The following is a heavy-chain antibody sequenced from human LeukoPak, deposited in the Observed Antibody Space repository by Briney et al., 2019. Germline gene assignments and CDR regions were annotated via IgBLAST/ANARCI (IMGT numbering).Heavy chain of an antibody. CDR3: TRGRSLLWFGE. D-gene: IGHD3-10*01. Sequence: PSETLSLTCTVSGGSISRTGSNYWGWIRQPPGKGLEWIGSIYYGGSTYYNPSLRSRVTKSIDTSKNQFSLKLSSVTAADTAVYYCTRGRSLLWFGEWGQGTLVTVSS. V-gene: IGHV4-39*07. CDR2: IYYGGST. CDR1: GGSISRTGSNY. J-gene: IGHJ4*02.